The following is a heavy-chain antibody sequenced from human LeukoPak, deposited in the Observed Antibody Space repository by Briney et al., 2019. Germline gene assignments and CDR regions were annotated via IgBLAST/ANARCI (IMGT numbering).Heavy chain of an antibody. Sequence: ASVKVSCKASGYTFTGYYMHWVRQAPGQGLEWMGWINPNSGDTNYAQKFQGRVTMTRDTSISTAYMELSRLRSDDTAVYHCARDRTHYYDSSGYYSRWEYWGQGTLVTVSS. V-gene: IGHV1-2*02. CDR2: INPNSGDT. CDR1: GYTFTGYY. D-gene: IGHD3-22*01. CDR3: ARDRTHYYDSSGYYSRWEY. J-gene: IGHJ4*02.